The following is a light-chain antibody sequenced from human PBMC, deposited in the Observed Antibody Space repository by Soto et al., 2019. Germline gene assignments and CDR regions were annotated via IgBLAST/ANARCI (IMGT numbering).Light chain of an antibody. CDR1: RSNIGNNA. V-gene: IGLV1-44*01. CDR3: ATWDDSLNARGV. Sequence: QSVLTQPPSASGTPGQRVTISCSGSRSNIGNNAVSWYQQFPGTAPKLLIYNNNQRPSGVPDRFSGSKSGTSASLAISGLQSEDEADYYGATWDDSLNARGVFGGVTKVTVL. CDR2: NNN. J-gene: IGLJ3*02.